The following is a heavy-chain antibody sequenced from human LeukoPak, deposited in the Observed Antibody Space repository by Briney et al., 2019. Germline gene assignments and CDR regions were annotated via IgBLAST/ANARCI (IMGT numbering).Heavy chain of an antibody. CDR1: GFTFSSYS. J-gene: IGHJ3*02. V-gene: IGHV3-21*01. Sequence: SGGSLRLSCAASGFTFSSYSMNWVRQAPGKGLEWVSSISSSSSYIYYADSVKGRFTISRDNAKNSLYLQMNSLRAEDTAVYYCARPDDYDDSHDAFDIWGQGTMVTVSS. CDR2: ISSSSSYI. D-gene: IGHD4-17*01. CDR3: ARPDDYDDSHDAFDI.